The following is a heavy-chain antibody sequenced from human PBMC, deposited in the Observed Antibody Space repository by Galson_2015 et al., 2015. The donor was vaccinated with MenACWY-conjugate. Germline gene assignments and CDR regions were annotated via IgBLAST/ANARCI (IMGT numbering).Heavy chain of an antibody. CDR1: GFTFSTYG. CDR2: IRHDGSNQ. V-gene: IGHV3-30*02. CDR3: AKTPCIALANPLDF. D-gene: IGHD6-19*01. Sequence: SLRLSCAASGFTFSTYGMNWVRQAPGKGLEWVAFIRHDGSNQYYADSVKGRFTISRDNSKNTLSLQLNSLRAEDTAVYYCAKTPCIALANPLDFWGQGTLVTVSS. J-gene: IGHJ4*02.